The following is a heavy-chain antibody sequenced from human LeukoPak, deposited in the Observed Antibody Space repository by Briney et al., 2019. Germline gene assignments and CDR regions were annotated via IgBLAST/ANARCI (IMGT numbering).Heavy chain of an antibody. V-gene: IGHV3-48*02. Sequence: GGSLRLSCSASGFTFRSYSMNWVRQAPGKGLERVSYISSGTTYYADSVKGRFTISRDNDKNSLYLQMNSLRDEDTAVYYCAREDGSGSYLAYWGQGTLVTVSS. CDR1: GFTFRSYS. J-gene: IGHJ4*02. CDR3: AREDGSGSYLAY. D-gene: IGHD3-10*01. CDR2: ISSGTT.